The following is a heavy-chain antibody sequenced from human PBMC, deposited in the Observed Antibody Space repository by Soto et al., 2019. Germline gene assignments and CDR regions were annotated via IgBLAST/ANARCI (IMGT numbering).Heavy chain of an antibody. Sequence: ESGGGVVQPGRSLRLSCAASGFTFRSNGMHWVRQAPGKGLEWVAVIWYDGSKKYYADSVKGRFTISRDNSKNTLYLQMNSLRAEDTAVYYCARDPTYYYYYMDVWGKGTTVTVSS. D-gene: IGHD1-26*01. CDR3: ARDPTYYYYYMDV. CDR1: GFTFRSNG. V-gene: IGHV3-33*01. J-gene: IGHJ6*03. CDR2: IWYDGSKK.